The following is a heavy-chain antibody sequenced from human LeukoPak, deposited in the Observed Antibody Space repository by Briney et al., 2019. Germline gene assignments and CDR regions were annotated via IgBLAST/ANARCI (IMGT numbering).Heavy chain of an antibody. V-gene: IGHV3-48*03. Sequence: GGSLRLSCAASGFTFSSYEMNWVRQAPGKGLEWVSYISSSGSTIYYADSVKGRFTISRANAKNSLYLQMNRLRAEDTAVYYCAREAGLYGDYARRFDPWGQGTLVTVSS. D-gene: IGHD4-17*01. CDR1: GFTFSSYE. CDR3: AREAGLYGDYARRFDP. CDR2: ISSSGSTI. J-gene: IGHJ5*02.